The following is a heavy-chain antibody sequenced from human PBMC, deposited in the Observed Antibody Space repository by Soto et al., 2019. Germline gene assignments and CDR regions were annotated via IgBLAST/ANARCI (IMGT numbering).Heavy chain of an antibody. D-gene: IGHD3-16*02. V-gene: IGHV1-69*06. CDR1: GGTFSSHA. Sequence: ASVKVSCKGCGGTFSSHAISWVRQAPGQGLEWMGGIIPIFGTANYAQKFQGRVTITADKSTSTAYMELSSLRSEDTAVYYCARGTYYDYVWGSYRPTLDAFDIWGQGTMVTVSS. CDR3: ARGTYYDYVWGSYRPTLDAFDI. J-gene: IGHJ3*02. CDR2: IIPIFGTA.